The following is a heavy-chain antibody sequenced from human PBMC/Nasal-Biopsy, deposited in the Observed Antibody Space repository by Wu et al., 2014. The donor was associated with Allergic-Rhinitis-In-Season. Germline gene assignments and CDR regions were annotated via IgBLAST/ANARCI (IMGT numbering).Heavy chain of an antibody. D-gene: IGHD3-3*01. CDR1: GFTFSNYG. J-gene: IGHJ6*03. CDR2: ISSRSSDI. V-gene: IGHV3-21*01. CDR3: ARKRFPIYYMDV. Sequence: LRLSCAVSGFTFSNYGMAWVRQAPGKGLEWVSSISSRSSDIYYADSVKGRFTISRDNAKNSLYLQMNSLRAEDTAVYYCARKRFPIYYMDVWGKGTTVTVSS.